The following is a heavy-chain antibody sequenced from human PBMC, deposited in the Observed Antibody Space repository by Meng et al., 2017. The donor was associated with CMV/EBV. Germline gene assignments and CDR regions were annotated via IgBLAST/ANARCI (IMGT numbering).Heavy chain of an antibody. D-gene: IGHD3-22*01. CDR3: ARVPQGFDDSSGYYCGY. J-gene: IGHJ4*02. CDR2: IIPILGIA. Sequence: SVKVSCKASGGTFSSYAISWVRQAPGQGLEWMGGIIPILGIANYAQKFQGRVTITADKSTSKAYMELSSLRSEDTAVYYCARVPQGFDDSSGYYCGYWGQGTLVTVSS. V-gene: IGHV1-69*10. CDR1: GGTFSSYA.